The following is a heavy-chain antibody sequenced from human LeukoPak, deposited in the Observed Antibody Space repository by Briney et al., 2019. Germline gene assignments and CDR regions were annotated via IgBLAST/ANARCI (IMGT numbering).Heavy chain of an antibody. D-gene: IGHD2-21*01. CDR3: AKDPSDFDY. Sequence: GGSLRLSCAASGFTFTSYAMSWVRQAPGKGLEWVSTISDSGGSTYYADSVKGRFTISRDNSKNTLYLQMNSLRAEDTAVYYCAKDPSDFDYWGQGTLVTVSS. J-gene: IGHJ4*02. CDR1: GFTFTSYA. V-gene: IGHV3-23*01. CDR2: ISDSGGST.